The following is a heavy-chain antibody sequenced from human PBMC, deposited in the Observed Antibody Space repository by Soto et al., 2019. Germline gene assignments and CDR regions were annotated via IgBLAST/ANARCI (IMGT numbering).Heavy chain of an antibody. CDR3: AGLAAGDMVRGSSKALDY. CDR2: IYYSGST. CDR1: GGSISSSSYY. J-gene: IGHJ4*02. D-gene: IGHD3-10*01. V-gene: IGHV4-39*01. Sequence: QLQLQESGPGLVKPSETLSLTCTVSGGSISSSSYYWGWLRQPPGKGLEWIGSIYYSGSTYYHPSLKSRVATSVDTSNNQFSPRLSSVTAADTAVYDCAGLAAGDMVRGSSKALDYWGQGTLVTVSS.